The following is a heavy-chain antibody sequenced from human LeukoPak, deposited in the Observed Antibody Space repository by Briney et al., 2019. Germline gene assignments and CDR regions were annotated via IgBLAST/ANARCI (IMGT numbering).Heavy chain of an antibody. D-gene: IGHD3-10*01. CDR1: GFTFSSHG. J-gene: IGHJ5*02. Sequence: GGSLRLSCAASGFTFSSHGLHCVRQAPGKGLEWVAVIWYDGSDKYYADSVKGRFTISRDNSRNTLYLQMNSLRAEDTAVYYCARGSGGYYNWFDPWGQGTLVTVSS. V-gene: IGHV3-33*01. CDR2: IWYDGSDK. CDR3: ARGSGGYYNWFDP.